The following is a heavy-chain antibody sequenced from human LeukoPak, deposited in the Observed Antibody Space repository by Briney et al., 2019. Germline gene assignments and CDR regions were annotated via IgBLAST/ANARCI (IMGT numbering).Heavy chain of an antibody. CDR2: IAPSVDTT. CDR3: VREESGGYFDY. D-gene: IGHD2-8*02. V-gene: IGHV1-46*01. CDR1: GFTFTNYL. J-gene: IGHJ4*02. Sequence: ASVKVSCKSSGFTFTNYLLHWVRQAPGQGLEWVGRIAPSVDTTNYAQKFRDRVTMTRDTSTSTVYMELRSLRSEGTAVYSCVREESGGYFDYWGQGTLVSVSS.